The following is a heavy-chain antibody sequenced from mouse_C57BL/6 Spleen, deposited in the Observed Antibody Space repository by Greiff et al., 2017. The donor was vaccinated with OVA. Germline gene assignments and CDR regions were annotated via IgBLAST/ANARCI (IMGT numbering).Heavy chain of an antibody. J-gene: IGHJ4*01. CDR3: AKWAMDY. V-gene: IGHV1-4*01. CDR1: GYTFTSYT. CDR2: INPSSGYT. Sequence: QVQLKESGAELARPGASVKMSCKASGYTFTSYTMHWVKQRPGQGLEWIGYINPSSGYTKYNQKFKDKATLTADKSSSTAYMQLSSLTSEDSAVYYCAKWAMDYWGQGTSVTVSS. D-gene: IGHD1-3*01.